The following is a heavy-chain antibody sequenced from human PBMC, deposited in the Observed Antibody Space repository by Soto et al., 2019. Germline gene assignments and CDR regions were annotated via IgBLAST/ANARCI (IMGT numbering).Heavy chain of an antibody. J-gene: IGHJ4*02. Sequence: QVQLVQSGAEVKKPGASVKVSCKASGYTFTSYGISWVRQAPGQGLEWMGWISAYNGNTNYATKLQGRVTMTTDTSTSTAYMELRSLRSDDTAVYYCARDREPHFAPITMVRGVPLWWGQGTLVTVSS. CDR2: ISAYNGNT. CDR3: ARDREPHFAPITMVRGVPLW. D-gene: IGHD3-10*01. V-gene: IGHV1-18*01. CDR1: GYTFTSYG.